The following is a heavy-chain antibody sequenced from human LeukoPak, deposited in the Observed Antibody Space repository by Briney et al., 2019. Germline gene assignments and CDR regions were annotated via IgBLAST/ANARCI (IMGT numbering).Heavy chain of an antibody. Sequence: SETLSLTCAVSGGSISSGGYSWSWIRQPPGKGLEWIGEIHHSGNTNYNPSLKSRVTISVDKSKNQFSLSLRSVTAADTAVYYCARAGHYCLDYWGQGTLVTVSS. V-gene: IGHV4-30-2*01. CDR2: IHHSGNT. CDR1: GGSISSGGYS. CDR3: ARAGHYCLDY. J-gene: IGHJ4*02. D-gene: IGHD2/OR15-2a*01.